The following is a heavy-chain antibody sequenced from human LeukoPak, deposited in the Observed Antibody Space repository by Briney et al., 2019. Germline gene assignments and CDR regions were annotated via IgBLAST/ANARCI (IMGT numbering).Heavy chain of an antibody. CDR3: ARRSDGGNPPLGERRAFDI. V-gene: IGHV4-31*03. D-gene: IGHD4-23*01. CDR2: IYYSGST. Sequence: PSETLSLTCTVSGGSISSGGYYWSWIRQHPGKGLEWIGYIYYSGSTYYNPSLKSRVTISVDTSKNQFSLKLSSVTAADTAVYYCARRSDGGNPPLGERRAFDIWGQGTMVTVSS. J-gene: IGHJ3*02. CDR1: GGSISSGGYY.